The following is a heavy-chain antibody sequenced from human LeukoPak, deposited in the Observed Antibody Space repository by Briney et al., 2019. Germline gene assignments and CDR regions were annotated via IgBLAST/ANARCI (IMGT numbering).Heavy chain of an antibody. D-gene: IGHD6-19*01. V-gene: IGHV4-34*01. Sequence: SETLSLTCAVYGGSFSDYYWSWIRQPPGKGLERIGEINHSGSTKYNPSLKSRVTISVDTSKNQFSLKLSSVTAADSAVYYCARSRGVSSGWTLDNWFDPWGQGTLVTVSS. CDR2: INHSGST. J-gene: IGHJ5*02. CDR3: ARSRGVSSGWTLDNWFDP. CDR1: GGSFSDYY.